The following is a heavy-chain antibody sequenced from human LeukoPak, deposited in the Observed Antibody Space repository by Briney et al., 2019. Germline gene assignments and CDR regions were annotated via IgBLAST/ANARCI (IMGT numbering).Heavy chain of an antibody. J-gene: IGHJ5*02. Sequence: LETLSLTCTVSGGSISSYYWSWIRQPPGKGLDWIGYIYYSGSTNYNPSLKSRVTISVDTSKNQFSLKLSSVTPADTAVYYCARGGGDNWNDCFDPWGQGTLVTVSS. V-gene: IGHV4-59*01. CDR1: GGSISSYY. CDR3: ARGGGDNWNDCFDP. CDR2: IYYSGST. D-gene: IGHD1-20*01.